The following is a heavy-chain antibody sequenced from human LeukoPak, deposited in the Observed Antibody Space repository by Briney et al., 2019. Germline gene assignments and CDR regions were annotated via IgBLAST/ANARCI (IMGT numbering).Heavy chain of an antibody. CDR1: GFTVSSYY. Sequence: GESLRLSCAASGFTVSSYYMTWVRQAPGKGLEWVSVIYSGGTTYYADSVKGRFTISRDNSKNTLYLQMNSLRAEDTAVYYCARERGTTTSDIYFDYWGQGTLVTVSS. J-gene: IGHJ4*02. D-gene: IGHD1-26*01. V-gene: IGHV3-53*01. CDR3: ARERGTTTSDIYFDY. CDR2: IYSGGTT.